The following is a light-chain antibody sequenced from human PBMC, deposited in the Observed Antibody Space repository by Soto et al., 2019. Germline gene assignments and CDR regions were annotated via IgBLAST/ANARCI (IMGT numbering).Light chain of an antibody. CDR2: DAY. V-gene: IGKV1-33*01. CDR3: QKSDHLPL. J-gene: IGKJ3*01. Sequence: DMQMTQSPPSLSASVGDRVTITCQASQDIGNSLNWFQHKPGKAPNLVIYDAYNLEIGVPSRFSGSGSGTDCTFTITSLRPEDIATYYCQKSDHLPLFGPGTKVESK. CDR1: QDIGNS.